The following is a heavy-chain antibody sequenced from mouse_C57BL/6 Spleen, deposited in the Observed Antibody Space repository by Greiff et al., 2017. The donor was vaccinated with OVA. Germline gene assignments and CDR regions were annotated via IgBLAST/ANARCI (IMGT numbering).Heavy chain of an antibody. Sequence: QVQLQQSGAELVKPGASVKLSCKASGYTFTSYWMHWVKQRPGQGLEWIGMIHPNSGSTNYNEKFKSKATLTVDKSSSTAYMQLSSLTSEDSAVYYCAREGDYYGSSYDYWGQGTTLTVSS. J-gene: IGHJ2*01. CDR2: IHPNSGST. D-gene: IGHD1-1*01. CDR3: AREGDYYGSSYDY. V-gene: IGHV1-64*01. CDR1: GYTFTSYW.